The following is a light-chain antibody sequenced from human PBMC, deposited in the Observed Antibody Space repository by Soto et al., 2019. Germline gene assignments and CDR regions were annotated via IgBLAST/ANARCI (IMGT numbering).Light chain of an antibody. Sequence: QSVLTQPPSVSGAPGQRVTFSCTGGSSNIGAGYDVHWYQQLPGTVPKLLIYGNSNRPSGVPDRFSGSKSGTSASLAITGLQAEDEADYYCHSYDSSLSGSVFGGGTKLTVL. CDR2: GNS. J-gene: IGLJ3*02. CDR1: SSNIGAGYD. CDR3: HSYDSSLSGSV. V-gene: IGLV1-40*01.